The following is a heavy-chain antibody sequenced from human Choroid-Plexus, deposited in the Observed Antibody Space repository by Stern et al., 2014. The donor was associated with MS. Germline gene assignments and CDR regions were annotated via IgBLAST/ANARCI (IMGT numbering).Heavy chain of an antibody. Sequence: VQLEESGGGVVQPGRPLRLSCVASGFTFGSCAMHWVRQAPGKGQAWVAGLSYDGSNKYYADSVKGRFTISRDNSQNTLYMQMSSLRPEDTAVYYCAKDRQYLTYFFDHWGQGSLVTVSS. V-gene: IGHV3-30*18. D-gene: IGHD2/OR15-2a*01. J-gene: IGHJ5*02. CDR3: AKDRQYLTYFFDH. CDR2: LSYDGSNK. CDR1: GFTFGSCA.